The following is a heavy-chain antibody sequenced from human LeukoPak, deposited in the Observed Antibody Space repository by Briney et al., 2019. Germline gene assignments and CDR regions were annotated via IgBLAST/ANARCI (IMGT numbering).Heavy chain of an antibody. D-gene: IGHD6-13*01. CDR3: ARVGPGPRGITAEGPIYFFDY. CDR2: INPNTGGT. V-gene: IGHV1-2*02. CDR1: GYTFTDYY. Sequence: GASVKVSCKASGYTFTDYYIHWVRQAPGQGLEWMGWINPNTGGTIYAQKFQGRVTMTRDTSISTAYMDLSRLRSDDTAVYYCARVGPGPRGITAEGPIYFFDYWGQGTLVTVSS. J-gene: IGHJ4*02.